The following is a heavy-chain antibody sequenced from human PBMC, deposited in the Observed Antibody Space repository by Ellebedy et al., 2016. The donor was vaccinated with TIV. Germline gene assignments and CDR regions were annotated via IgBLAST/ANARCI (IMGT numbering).Heavy chain of an antibody. CDR1: GFTFSSYS. Sequence: GESLKISCAVSGFTFSSYSRNWVRQAPGKGLEWVSYISSSGSPIHYADSVKGRFSISRDNVKNSLYLQMNSLRDEDTAVYYCARDENYGAEVIDYWGQGTLVTVSS. V-gene: IGHV3-48*02. J-gene: IGHJ4*02. D-gene: IGHD4-17*01. CDR3: ARDENYGAEVIDY. CDR2: ISSSGSPI.